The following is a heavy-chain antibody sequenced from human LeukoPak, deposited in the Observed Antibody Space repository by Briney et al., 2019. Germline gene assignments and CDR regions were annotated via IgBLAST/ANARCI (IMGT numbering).Heavy chain of an antibody. J-gene: IGHJ4*02. CDR2: IYTSGST. Sequence: PSETLSLTCTVSGGSISSYYWSWIRQPAGKGLEWIGRIYTSGSTNYNPSLKSRVTMSVDTSKNQFSLKLSSATAADTAVYYCARGYYDILTGYAYYFDYWGQGTLVTVSS. CDR3: ARGYYDILTGYAYYFDY. CDR1: GGSISSYY. V-gene: IGHV4-4*07. D-gene: IGHD3-9*01.